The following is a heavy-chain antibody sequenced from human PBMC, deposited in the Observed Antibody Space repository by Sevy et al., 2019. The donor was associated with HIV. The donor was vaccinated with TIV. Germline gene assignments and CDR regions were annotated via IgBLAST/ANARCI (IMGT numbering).Heavy chain of an antibody. D-gene: IGHD2-15*01. CDR1: GFTFSSYG. Sequence: GGSPRLSCVASGFTFSSYGMHWVRQAPGKGLEWVAVIWYDRSNKYYADSVKGRFTISRDNSKNTLYLQMNSLRAEDTAVYYCARGDCSGGSCYLEGYYYGMDVWGQGTTVTVSS. V-gene: IGHV3-33*01. CDR3: ARGDCSGGSCYLEGYYYGMDV. J-gene: IGHJ6*02. CDR2: IWYDRSNK.